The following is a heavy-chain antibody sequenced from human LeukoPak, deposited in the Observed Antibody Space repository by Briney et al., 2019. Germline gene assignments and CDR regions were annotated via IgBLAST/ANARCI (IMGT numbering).Heavy chain of an antibody. CDR2: FDPEDGET. J-gene: IGHJ4*02. V-gene: IGHV1-24*01. CDR1: GYTLTELS. Sequence: ASVKVSCKVSGYTLTELSMHWVRQAPGKGLEWMGGFDPEDGETIYAQKFRGRVTMTEDTSTDTAYMELSSLRSEDTAVYYCATGAPGTKPYYFDYWGQGTLVTVSS. CDR3: ATGAPGTKPYYFDY.